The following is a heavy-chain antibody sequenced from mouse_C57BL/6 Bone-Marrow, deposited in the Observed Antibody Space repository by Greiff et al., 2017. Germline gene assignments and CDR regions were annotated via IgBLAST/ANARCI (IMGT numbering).Heavy chain of an antibody. D-gene: IGHD2-1*01. Sequence: EVQLQQSGPVLVKPGASVKMSCKASGYTFTDYYMNWVKQSHGKSLEWIGVINPYNGGTSYNQKFKGKATLTVDKSSSTAYMELNSLTSEDSAVYYCAREGRYGNYNFDYWGQGTTLTVSS. CDR2: INPYNGGT. V-gene: IGHV1-19*01. J-gene: IGHJ2*01. CDR1: GYTFTDYY. CDR3: AREGRYGNYNFDY.